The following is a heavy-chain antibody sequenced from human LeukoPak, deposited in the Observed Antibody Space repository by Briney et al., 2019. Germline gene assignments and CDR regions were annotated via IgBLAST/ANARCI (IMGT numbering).Heavy chain of an antibody. D-gene: IGHD7-27*01. CDR2: IYHSGRT. Sequence: SETLSLTCTVSGYFISSGYYWGWIRQPPGKGLEWIGIIYHSGRTDYNPSLKSRVTISEDTSKNQFSLKLSSVTASDTAGYYCERGAHYALGIYFDYWGQGTLVTVSS. J-gene: IGHJ4*02. CDR1: GYFISSGYY. V-gene: IGHV4-38-2*02. CDR3: ERGAHYALGIYFDY.